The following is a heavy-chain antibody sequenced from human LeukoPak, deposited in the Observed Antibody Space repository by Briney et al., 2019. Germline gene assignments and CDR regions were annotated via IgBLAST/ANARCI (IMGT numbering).Heavy chain of an antibody. CDR1: GFTFSSYG. V-gene: IGHV3-23*01. Sequence: PGGSLRLSCAASGFTFSSYGMSWVRQAPGKGLEWVSAISGSGGSTYYADSVKGRFTISRDNSKNTLYLQMNSLRAEDTAVYYCAVRGRFYFDYWGQGTLVTVSS. CDR2: ISGSGGST. J-gene: IGHJ4*02. CDR3: AVRGRFYFDY. D-gene: IGHD1-26*01.